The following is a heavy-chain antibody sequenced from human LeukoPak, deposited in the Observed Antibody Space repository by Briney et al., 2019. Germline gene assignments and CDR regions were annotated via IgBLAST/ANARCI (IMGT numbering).Heavy chain of an antibody. D-gene: IGHD4-23*01. CDR2: IRNKANSYTT. CDR1: GFTFSDHY. V-gene: IGHV3-72*01. Sequence: GGSLRLSCAASGFTFSDHYMDWVRQAPGRGLEWVGRIRNKANSYTTEYAASVKGRFTISRDDPRNSLSLQMKSLKTEDTAVYYCARTTMVIHYYFDSWGQGTLVTVSS. J-gene: IGHJ4*02. CDR3: ARTTMVIHYYFDS.